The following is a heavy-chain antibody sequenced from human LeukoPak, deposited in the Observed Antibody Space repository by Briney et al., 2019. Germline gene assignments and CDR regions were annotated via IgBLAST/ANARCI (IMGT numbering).Heavy chain of an antibody. D-gene: IGHD2-15*01. J-gene: IGHJ1*01. CDR3: TRDRGDIEPEYLSEH. Sequence: GGSLRLSCTASGFTFGDYAMSWFRQAPGKGLEWVGFIRSKAYGGTTEYAASVKGRFTISRDDSKSIAYLQMNSLKTEDTAVYYCTRDRGDIEPEYLSEHWGQGTLVTVSS. V-gene: IGHV3-49*03. CDR2: IRSKAYGGTT. CDR1: GFTFGDYA.